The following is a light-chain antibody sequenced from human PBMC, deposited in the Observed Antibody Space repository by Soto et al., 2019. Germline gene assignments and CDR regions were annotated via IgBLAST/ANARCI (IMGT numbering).Light chain of an antibody. V-gene: IGKV3-20*01. CDR3: QQYVSSTKT. Sequence: DIVLTQSPGTLSLSPGERATLSCRASQSVRSNYLAWFQQKPGQAPRLLIYAASSRATGIPDRFIGSGSGTDFTLSITRLEPEDFAVYYCQQYVSSTKTFGQGTKV. J-gene: IGKJ1*01. CDR1: QSVRSNY. CDR2: AAS.